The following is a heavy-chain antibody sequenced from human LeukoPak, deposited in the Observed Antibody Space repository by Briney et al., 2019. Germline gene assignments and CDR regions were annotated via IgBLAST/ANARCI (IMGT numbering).Heavy chain of an antibody. Sequence: PSETLSLTCTVSGGSISSYYWGWIRQPPGKGLEWIGSIYYDGSSYYNPSLKSRVTISVDTSKSQFSLKLSSVTAADTAVYYCARRGPESSGYYFDDWGQGTLVTVSS. D-gene: IGHD3-22*01. V-gene: IGHV4-39*01. J-gene: IGHJ4*02. CDR1: GGSISSYY. CDR3: ARRGPESSGYYFDD. CDR2: IYYDGSS.